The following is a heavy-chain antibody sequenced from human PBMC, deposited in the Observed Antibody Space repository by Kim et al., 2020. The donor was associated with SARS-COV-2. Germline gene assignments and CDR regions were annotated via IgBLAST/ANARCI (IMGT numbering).Heavy chain of an antibody. J-gene: IGHJ4*02. Sequence: SETLSLTCAVTGGSISSSSNYWGWIRQPPGKGLEWIGSVYHSGTTYDSPSLKSRVTVSVDTSKNEFSLKVTSVTAADTAVYFCARLPHDSSGYVDCWGQGVLVTVSS. V-gene: IGHV4-39*01. CDR2: VYHSGTT. CDR1: GGSISSSSNY. CDR3: ARLPHDSSGYVDC. D-gene: IGHD3-22*01.